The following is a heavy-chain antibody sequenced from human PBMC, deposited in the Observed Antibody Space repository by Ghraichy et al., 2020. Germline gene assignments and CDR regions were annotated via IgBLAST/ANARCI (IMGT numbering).Heavy chain of an antibody. J-gene: IGHJ6*02. CDR3: ARGVLVRGVHYYSMDV. CDR2: IGTAGNT. D-gene: IGHD3-10*01. V-gene: IGHV3-13*01. Sequence: GESLNISCAASGFTFSSYDMHWVRQTTGKGLEWVSAIGTAGNTYYPDSVKGRFTISRENGKNSLFLQMNSLSVGDTAVYYCARGVLVRGVHYYSMDVWGQGTTVTVSS. CDR1: GFTFSSYD.